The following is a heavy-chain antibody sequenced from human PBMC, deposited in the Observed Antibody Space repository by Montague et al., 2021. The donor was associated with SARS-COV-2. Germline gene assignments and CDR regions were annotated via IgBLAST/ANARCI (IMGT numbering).Heavy chain of an antibody. Sequence: SETLSLPCTVSGVVELRRRSEEHTSELPSPCKLVCRLLLEKKKRTYYNPSLKSRGTISVDTSKNQFSLKLSSVTAADTAVYYCVEIVGAADYWGQGTLVNV. CDR3: VEIVGAADY. CDR1: GVVELRRRSE. V-gene: IGHV4-39*01. J-gene: IGHJ4*02. CDR2: LEKKKRT. D-gene: IGHD1-26*01.